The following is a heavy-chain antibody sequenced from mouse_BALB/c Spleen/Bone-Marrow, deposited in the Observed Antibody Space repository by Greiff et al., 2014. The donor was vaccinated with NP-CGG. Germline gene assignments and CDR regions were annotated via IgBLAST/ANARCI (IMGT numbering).Heavy chain of an antibody. J-gene: IGHJ4*01. Sequence: DVMLVESGGDLVKPGGSLKLSCAASGFTFSSYGMSWGRPTPDKRLEWVATISSGGSNTYYPDSVKGRFTISRDNAKNTLYLQMSSLKSEDTAMYYCARHQRYYAMDYWGQGTSVTVSS. CDR2: ISSGGSNT. CDR3: ARHQRYYAMDY. V-gene: IGHV5-6*02. CDR1: GFTFSSYG.